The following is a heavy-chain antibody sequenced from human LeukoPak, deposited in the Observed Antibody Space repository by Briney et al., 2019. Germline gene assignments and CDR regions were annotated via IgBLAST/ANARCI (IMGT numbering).Heavy chain of an antibody. CDR3: ARSRRFLEWLLAYYYYYMDV. CDR2: MNPNSGNT. V-gene: IGHV1-8*01. D-gene: IGHD3-3*01. J-gene: IGHJ6*03. CDR1: GYTFTSYD. Sequence: GASVKVSCKASGYTFTSYDINWVRQATGQGLEWIGWMNPNSGNTGYAQKFQGRVTMTRNTSISTAYMELRSLSSEDTAAYYCARSRRFLEWLLAYYYYYMDVWGKGTTVTVSS.